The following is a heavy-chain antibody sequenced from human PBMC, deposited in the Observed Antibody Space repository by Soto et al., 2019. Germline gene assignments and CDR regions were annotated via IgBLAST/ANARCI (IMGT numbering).Heavy chain of an antibody. J-gene: IGHJ6*02. Sequence: SETLSLTCTVSGGSISSSSYYWGWIRQPPGKGLEWIGYIYYSGSTNYNPSLKSRVTISVDTSKNQFSLKLSSVTAADTALYYCEGDVRANYGYYYYYGMDVWGHATTATVSS. CDR2: IYYSGST. CDR3: EGDVRANYGYYYYYGMDV. V-gene: IGHV4-61*01. D-gene: IGHD3-10*01. CDR1: GGSISSSSYY.